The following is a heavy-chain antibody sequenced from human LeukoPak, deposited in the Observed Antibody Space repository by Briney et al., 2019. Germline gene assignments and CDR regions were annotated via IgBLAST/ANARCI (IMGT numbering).Heavy chain of an antibody. Sequence: ASVNVSCKVSGYTLTELSMHWVRQAPGKGLEWMGGFDPEDGETIYAQKFQGRVTMTEDTSTDTAYMELSSLRSEDTAVYYCASGPRLDYGGNTPVGDYFDYWGQGTLVTVSS. CDR1: GYTLTELS. CDR2: FDPEDGET. CDR3: ASGPRLDYGGNTPVGDYFDY. V-gene: IGHV1-24*01. J-gene: IGHJ4*02. D-gene: IGHD4-23*01.